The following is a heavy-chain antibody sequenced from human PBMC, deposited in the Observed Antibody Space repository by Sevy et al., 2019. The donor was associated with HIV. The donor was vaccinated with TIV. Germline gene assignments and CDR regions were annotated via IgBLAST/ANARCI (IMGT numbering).Heavy chain of an antibody. V-gene: IGHV1-18*01. J-gene: IGHJ4*02. CDR2: ISAYNGNT. CDR1: GYTFTSYG. D-gene: IGHD3-22*01. Sequence: ASVKVSCKASGYTFTSYGISWVRQAPGQGLEWMGWISAYNGNTNYAQMLQGRVTMTTDTSTSTAYMELRSLRSDDTAVYYCARGPYYSDSSGYYYMYDYWGQGTLVTVS. CDR3: ARGPYYSDSSGYYYMYDY.